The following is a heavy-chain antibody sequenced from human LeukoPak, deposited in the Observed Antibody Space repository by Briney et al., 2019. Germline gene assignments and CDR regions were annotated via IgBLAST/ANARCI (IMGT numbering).Heavy chain of an antibody. CDR1: GYTFTSYG. V-gene: IGHV1-18*01. J-gene: IGHJ6*02. CDR3: ARAGLGYCSSTSCTYYYYGMDV. Sequence: ASVKVSCKASGYTFTSYGISWVRQAPGQGLEWMGWISAYNGNTNYAQKLQGRVTMTTDTSTSTAYMELRSPRSDDTAVYYCARAGLGYCSSTSCTYYYYGMDVWGQGTTVTVSS. D-gene: IGHD2-2*01. CDR2: ISAYNGNT.